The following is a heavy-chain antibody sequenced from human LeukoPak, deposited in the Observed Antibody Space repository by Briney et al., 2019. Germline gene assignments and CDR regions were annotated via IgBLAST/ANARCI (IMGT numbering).Heavy chain of an antibody. CDR2: IYYSGST. V-gene: IGHV4-59*01. J-gene: IGHJ6*02. D-gene: IGHD3-3*01. CDR1: GGSISSYY. CDR3: AGVDYDFWSGQGYYGMDV. Sequence: PSETLSLTCTVSGGSISSYYWSWIRQPPGKGLEWIGYIYYSGSTNYNPSLKSRVTISVDTSKNQFSLKLSSVTAADTAVYYCAGVDYDFWSGQGYYGMDVWGQGTTVTVSS.